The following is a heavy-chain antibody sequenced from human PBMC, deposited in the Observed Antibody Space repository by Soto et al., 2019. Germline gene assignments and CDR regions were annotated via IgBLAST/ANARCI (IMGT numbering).Heavy chain of an antibody. J-gene: IGHJ3*02. D-gene: IGHD3-16*02. Sequence: VAVISYDGSNKYYADSVKGRFTISRDNSKNTLYLQMNSLRAEDTAVYYCAKQFGGVIVDAFDIWGQGTMVTVSS. CDR2: ISYDGSNK. CDR3: AKQFGGVIVDAFDI. V-gene: IGHV3-30*18.